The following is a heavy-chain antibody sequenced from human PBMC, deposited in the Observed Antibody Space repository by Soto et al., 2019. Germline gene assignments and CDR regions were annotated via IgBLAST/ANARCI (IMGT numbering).Heavy chain of an antibody. V-gene: IGHV3-11*06. J-gene: IGHJ5*02. CDR3: ARAVYDSSGYNWFDP. Sequence: VGSLRLSCADSGFTFSDYYMSWIRQAPGKGLEWVSYISSSSSYTNYADSVKGRFTISRDNAKNSLYLQMNSLRAEDTAVYYCARAVYDSSGYNWFDPWGQGTLVTVSS. CDR2: ISSSSSYT. CDR1: GFTFSDYY. D-gene: IGHD3-22*01.